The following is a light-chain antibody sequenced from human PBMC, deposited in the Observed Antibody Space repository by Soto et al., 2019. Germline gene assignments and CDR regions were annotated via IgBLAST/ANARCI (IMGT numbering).Light chain of an antibody. J-gene: IGLJ3*02. V-gene: IGLV7-46*01. CDR2: DTN. Sequence: QAVVTQEPSLTVSPRGTVTLTCGSSTGPVTNGHYPYWFQQKPGQAPRTLIYDTNNKHSWTPARFSGSLLGGKAALTLSDARPEDEADYYCLLSYSGARVFGGGTKLTVL. CDR1: TGPVTNGHY. CDR3: LLSYSGARV.